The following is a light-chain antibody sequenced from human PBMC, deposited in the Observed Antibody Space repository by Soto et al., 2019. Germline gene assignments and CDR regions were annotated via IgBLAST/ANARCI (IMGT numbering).Light chain of an antibody. J-gene: IGKJ4*01. Sequence: DLQMHQSPSSLYAYVGDRVTITCQASQDINSYLIWYQQKPGKVPKVLIYDASNLETGVPSRFSGSGAGTDFAFPISSLQPEDIATYYCQQYDSLPLTFGGGTKVHI. V-gene: IGKV1-33*01. CDR1: QDINSY. CDR2: DAS. CDR3: QQYDSLPLT.